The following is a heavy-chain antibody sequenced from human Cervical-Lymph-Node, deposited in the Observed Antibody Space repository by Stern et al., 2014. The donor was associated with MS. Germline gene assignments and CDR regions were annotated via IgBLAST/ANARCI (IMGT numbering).Heavy chain of an antibody. V-gene: IGHV1-3*04. CDR3: ARTKGGDCYDY. Sequence: QMQLVQSGAEVMKPGASVKVSCTASGYSFTTYAIHWVRQAPGQRLEWMGWINTGHGNTRYSQNFQGRVTLTRDTASSTAYMELSSLRSEDTAVYYCARTKGGDCYDYWGQGTVVTVSS. CDR2: INTGHGNT. D-gene: IGHD2-21*01. J-gene: IGHJ4*02. CDR1: GYSFTTYA.